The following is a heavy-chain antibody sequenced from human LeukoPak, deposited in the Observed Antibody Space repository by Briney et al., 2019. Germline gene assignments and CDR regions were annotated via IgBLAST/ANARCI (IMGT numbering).Heavy chain of an antibody. Sequence: GGSLRLSCAASGFTFSDYYMSWIRQAPGKGLEWVSYISSSGNTIYYADSVKGRFTISRDNARNSLYLQMNSLRAEDTAVYYCASNPPNTGDFYYWGLGSLVTVSS. CDR1: GFTFSDYY. CDR2: ISSSGNTI. J-gene: IGHJ4*02. V-gene: IGHV3-11*01. CDR3: ASNPPNTGDFYY. D-gene: IGHD1-1*01.